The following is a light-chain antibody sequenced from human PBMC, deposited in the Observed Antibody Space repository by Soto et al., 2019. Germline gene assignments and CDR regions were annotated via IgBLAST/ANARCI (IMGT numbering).Light chain of an antibody. V-gene: IGKV1-5*03. Sequence: DIQMTQSPSTLSASVGDRVTITCRASQTIDSWLAWYQQRPGKPPNLLIYKASTLASGVPSRFSGSGSGTEFTLTINSLQPDDFATYYCQQYYSYPITFGQGTRLEIK. CDR1: QTIDSW. CDR2: KAS. J-gene: IGKJ5*01. CDR3: QQYYSYPIT.